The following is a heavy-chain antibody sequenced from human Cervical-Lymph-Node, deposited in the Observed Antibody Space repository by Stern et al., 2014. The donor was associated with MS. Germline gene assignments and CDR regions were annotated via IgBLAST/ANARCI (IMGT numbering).Heavy chain of an antibody. CDR2: ISSSGSTM. V-gene: IGHV3-11*01. CDR3: ARGGAVAGGVYYYYGMDV. D-gene: IGHD6-19*01. Sequence: VHLVESGGGLVKPGGSLRLSCAASGFTFSDHYMSWVRQAPGKGLEWGSYISSSGSTMYYADSVKGRFTISRDNAKNSLFLQMNSLRAEDTALYYCARGGAVAGGVYYYYGMDVWGQGPTVTVSS. CDR1: GFTFSDHY. J-gene: IGHJ6*02.